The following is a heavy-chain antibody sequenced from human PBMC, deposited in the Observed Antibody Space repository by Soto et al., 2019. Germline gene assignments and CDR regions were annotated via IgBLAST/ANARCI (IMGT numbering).Heavy chain of an antibody. D-gene: IGHD1-7*01. J-gene: IGHJ4*02. CDR3: AKGFGNYRAFDY. CDR1: GFSFSTYG. Sequence: GGSLRLSCAASGFSFSTYGMHWVRQAPGKGLKWVAFISNDGSNKYYADSVKGRFTISRDNSKNTLYLQMNSLRAEDTAVYYCAKGFGNYRAFDYWGQGTLVTVSS. CDR2: ISNDGSNK. V-gene: IGHV3-30*18.